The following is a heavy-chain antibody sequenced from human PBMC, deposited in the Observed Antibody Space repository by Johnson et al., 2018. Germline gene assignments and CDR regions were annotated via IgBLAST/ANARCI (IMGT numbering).Heavy chain of an antibody. V-gene: IGHV3-73*01. CDR2: IRGNAHNYAT. Sequence: VQLLESGGGLVKXGGSLKLXCAASGFIFSGSPIHWVRQASGKGLEWVGLIRGNAHNYATAYAASVKGRFTISRDDSKNTAYLQMNSLKTEDTAVYFCTRHPAYRGRYYGGYYYYMDVWGKGTTVTVSS. CDR1: GFIFSGSP. J-gene: IGHJ6*03. D-gene: IGHD1-26*01. CDR3: TRHPAYRGRYYGGYYYYMDV.